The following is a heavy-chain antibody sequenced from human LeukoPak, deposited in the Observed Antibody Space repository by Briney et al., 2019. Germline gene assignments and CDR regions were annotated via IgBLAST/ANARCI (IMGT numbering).Heavy chain of an antibody. CDR2: IYYSGST. Sequence: SETLSLTCTVSGGSISSYYWSWIRQPPGKGLEWIGYIYYSGSTNYNPSLKSRVTISVDTSKNQFSLKLSSVTAADTAVYYCARGTVPYYYYYGMDVWGQGTTVTVSS. J-gene: IGHJ6*02. CDR1: GGSISSYY. V-gene: IGHV4-59*01. CDR3: ARGTVPYYYYYGMDV. D-gene: IGHD4-17*01.